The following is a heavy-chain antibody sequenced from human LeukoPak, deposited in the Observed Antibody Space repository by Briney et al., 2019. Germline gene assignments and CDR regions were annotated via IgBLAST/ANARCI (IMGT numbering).Heavy chain of an antibody. V-gene: IGHV3-48*04. J-gene: IGHJ3*02. CDR3: ARDSYYDFWSGQPKEGDAFDI. D-gene: IGHD3-3*01. CDR2: ISSSSSTI. Sequence: GGSLRLSCAASGFTFSSYGMHRVRQAPGKGLEWVSYISSSSSTIYYADSVKGRFTISRDNAKNSLYLQMNSLRAEDTAVYYCARDSYYDFWSGQPKEGDAFDIWGQGTMVTVSS. CDR1: GFTFSSYG.